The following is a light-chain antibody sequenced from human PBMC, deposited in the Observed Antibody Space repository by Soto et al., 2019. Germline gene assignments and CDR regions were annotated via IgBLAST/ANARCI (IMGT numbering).Light chain of an antibody. CDR2: SNN. J-gene: IGLJ1*01. CDR1: SSNIGSNT. CDR3: AAGDDSLNGYNYV. Sequence: QSVLTQPPSASGTPGQRVTISCSGSSSNIGSNTVNWYQQLPGTAPKLLIYSNNQRPSGVPDRFSGSKSGTSASLAISGLQSEDEADYYCAAGDDSLNGYNYVFGTGTKVTVL. V-gene: IGLV1-44*01.